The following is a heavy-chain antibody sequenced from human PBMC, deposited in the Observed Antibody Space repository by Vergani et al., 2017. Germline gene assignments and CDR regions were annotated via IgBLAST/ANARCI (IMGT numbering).Heavy chain of an antibody. J-gene: IGHJ6*02. V-gene: IGHV4-59*01. Sequence: VQLQESGPGLVKPSETLSLTCTVSGGSISSYYWSWIRQPPGKGLEWIGYIYYSGSTNYNPSLKSRVTISVDTSKNQFSMKLSSVTAADTAVYYCARETLYYDSSGYYYYYYGMDVWGQGTTVTVSS. D-gene: IGHD3-22*01. CDR2: IYYSGST. CDR3: ARETLYYDSSGYYYYYYGMDV. CDR1: GGSISSYY.